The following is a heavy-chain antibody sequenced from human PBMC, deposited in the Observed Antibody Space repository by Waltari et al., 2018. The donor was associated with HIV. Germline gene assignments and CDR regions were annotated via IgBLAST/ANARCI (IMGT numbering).Heavy chain of an antibody. D-gene: IGHD4-4*01. CDR2: ISRSGSFI. Sequence: QLVESGGGQVQPGGSLRLSCGASGFTFSFSSYTMNWVRQAPGKGLWWVSSISRSGSFIYSADAVKGRFTISRDNAKNSLYLQMNSLRTEDTAVYYCAREDYSGYVGHGFDIWGQGTMVTVSS. CDR3: AREDYSGYVGHGFDI. J-gene: IGHJ3*02. V-gene: IGHV3-21*02. CDR1: GFTFSFSSYT.